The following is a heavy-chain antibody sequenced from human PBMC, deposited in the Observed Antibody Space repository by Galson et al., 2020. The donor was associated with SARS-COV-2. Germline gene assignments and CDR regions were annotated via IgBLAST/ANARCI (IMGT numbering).Heavy chain of an antibody. J-gene: IGHJ6*02. CDR3: ARDIVVVVAATHYYYGMDV. Sequence: KIGESLKISCAASGITFSDYYMSWIRQAPGKGLEWVSYISSSGSTIYYADSVKGRFTISRDNAKNSLYLQMNSLRAEDTAVYYCARDIVVVVAATHYYYGMDVWGQGTTVTVSS. CDR1: GITFSDYY. D-gene: IGHD2-15*01. V-gene: IGHV3-11*01. CDR2: ISSSGSTI.